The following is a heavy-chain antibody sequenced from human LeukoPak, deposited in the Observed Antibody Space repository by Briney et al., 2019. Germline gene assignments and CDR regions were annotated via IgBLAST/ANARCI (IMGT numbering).Heavy chain of an antibody. CDR1: GFTFSSYW. Sequence: GGSLRLSCAASGFTFSSYWMTWVRQGPVKGLEWVANIKPDGSLIYYVDSVKGRFTISRDNAKNSLYLQMNSLRAEDTAVYYCAKWELYSGFYYIDYWGQGTLATVSS. D-gene: IGHD1-26*01. CDR2: IKPDGSLI. J-gene: IGHJ4*02. CDR3: AKWELYSGFYYIDY. V-gene: IGHV3-7*01.